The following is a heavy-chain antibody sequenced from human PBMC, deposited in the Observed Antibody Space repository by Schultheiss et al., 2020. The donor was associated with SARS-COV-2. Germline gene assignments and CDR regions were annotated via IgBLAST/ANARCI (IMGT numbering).Heavy chain of an antibody. D-gene: IGHD2/OR15-2a*01. J-gene: IGHJ2*01. V-gene: IGHV4-31*06. Sequence: SETLSLTCTVSGGSISSSSYYWGWIRQHPGKGLEWIGYIYYSGSTYYNPSLKSRVTISVDTSKNQFSLKLSSVTAADTAVYYCTWDWYFDLWGRGTLVTVSS. CDR1: GGSISSSSYY. CDR2: IYYSGST. CDR3: TWDWYFDL.